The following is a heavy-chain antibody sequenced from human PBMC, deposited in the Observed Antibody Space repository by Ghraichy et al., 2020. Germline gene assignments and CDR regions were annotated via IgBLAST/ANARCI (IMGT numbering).Heavy chain of an antibody. CDR3: ARGCEYGSSSSGAPGDCMDV. V-gene: IGHV4-34*01. D-gene: IGHD6-6*01. CDR1: GGSFSGYH. Sequence: GSLRLSCAVYGGSFSGYHWSWSRQPPGKGLEWIGEINHISTTSYNPSLKSRVTISVDTSKNQFSLKLNSVTAADTAVYYCARGCEYGSSSSGAPGDCMDVWGPGTTVTVSS. CDR2: INHISTT. J-gene: IGHJ6*02.